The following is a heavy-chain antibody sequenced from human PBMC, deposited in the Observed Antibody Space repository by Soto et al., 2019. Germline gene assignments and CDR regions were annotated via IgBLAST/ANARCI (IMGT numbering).Heavy chain of an antibody. Sequence: SETLSLTCSVSGGSISGSYWSWIRQSPGKGLEWLGYAYYTGSTNYSPSLRSRVSISVDTSKNEFSLRLSSVTAADTAVYFCARSVAVPGAHIDYWGQGTQVTVSS. CDR2: AYYTGST. V-gene: IGHV4-59*01. CDR3: ARSVAVPGAHIDY. J-gene: IGHJ4*02. CDR1: GGSISGSY. D-gene: IGHD6-19*01.